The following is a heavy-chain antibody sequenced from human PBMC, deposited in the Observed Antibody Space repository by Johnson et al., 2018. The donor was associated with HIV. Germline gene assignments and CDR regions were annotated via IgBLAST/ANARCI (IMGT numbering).Heavy chain of an antibody. D-gene: IGHD3-10*01. CDR3: ARDRSLWFRELWPRDAFDM. J-gene: IGHJ3*02. CDR2: IGYDGNDK. Sequence: QVQLVESGGGLVQPGRSLRLSCAASGFTFRSYAMHWVRQAPGKGLEWVAAIGYDGNDKDYADSVKGRFTTSRDNSKNTVYLQMDSMRVADTAVYYCARDRSLWFRELWPRDAFDMWGQGTKITVSS. CDR1: GFTFRSYA. V-gene: IGHV3-30*04.